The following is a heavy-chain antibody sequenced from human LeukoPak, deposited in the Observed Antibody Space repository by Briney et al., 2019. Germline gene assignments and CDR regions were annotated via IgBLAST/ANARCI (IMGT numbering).Heavy chain of an antibody. CDR3: ASLLTPYHGSGGGGMDV. Sequence: PGGSLRLSCAASGFTFSTHWMYWVRQAPGKEFVWVPRISGDGSLTSYADSVRGRFTISRDNAKETLYLQMTSLRVEDTAVYSCASLLTPYHGSGGGGMDVWGQGTTVTVSS. CDR2: ISGDGSLT. D-gene: IGHD3-10*01. V-gene: IGHV3-74*01. CDR1: GFTFSTHW. J-gene: IGHJ6*02.